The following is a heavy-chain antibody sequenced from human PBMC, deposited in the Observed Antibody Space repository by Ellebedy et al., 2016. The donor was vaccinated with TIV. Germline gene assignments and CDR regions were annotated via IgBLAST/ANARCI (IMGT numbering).Heavy chain of an antibody. Sequence: GESLKISCKGFGYSFTTYWIGWVRQRPGKGLEWMGIIYPGDSDTRYSPSFQGQVTISDDKSISTAYLQWNSLKASDTAMYYCARRPSYEDDAFDIWGQGTMVTVSS. CDR1: GYSFTTYW. D-gene: IGHD5-12*01. J-gene: IGHJ3*02. CDR3: ARRPSYEDDAFDI. CDR2: IYPGDSDT. V-gene: IGHV5-51*01.